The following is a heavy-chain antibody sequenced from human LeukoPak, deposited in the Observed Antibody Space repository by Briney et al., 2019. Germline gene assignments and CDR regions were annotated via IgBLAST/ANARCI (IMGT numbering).Heavy chain of an antibody. CDR2: ISYDGSNK. CDR1: GFTFSSYA. Sequence: GGSLRLSCAASGFTFSSYAMHWVRQAPGKGLEWVAVISYDGSNKYYADSVKGRFTISRDNSKNTLYLQTNSLRAEDTAVYYCAVVDTNWFDPWGQGTLVTVSS. J-gene: IGHJ5*02. D-gene: IGHD3/OR15-3a*01. V-gene: IGHV3-30-3*01. CDR3: AVVDTNWFDP.